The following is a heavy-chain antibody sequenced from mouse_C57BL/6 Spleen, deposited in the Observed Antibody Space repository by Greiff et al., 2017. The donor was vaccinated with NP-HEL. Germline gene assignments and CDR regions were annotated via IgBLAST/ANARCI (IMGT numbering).Heavy chain of an antibody. V-gene: IGHV1-26*01. CDR2: INPNNGGT. Sequence: EVQLQQSGPELVKPGASVKISCKASGYTFTDYYMNWVKQSHGKSLEWIGDINPNNGGTSYNQKFKGKATLTVDKSSSTAYMELRSLTSEDSAVYYCARAYYDYDTEYYFDYWGQGTTLTVSS. CDR3: ARAYYDYDTEYYFDY. J-gene: IGHJ2*01. D-gene: IGHD2-4*01. CDR1: GYTFTDYY.